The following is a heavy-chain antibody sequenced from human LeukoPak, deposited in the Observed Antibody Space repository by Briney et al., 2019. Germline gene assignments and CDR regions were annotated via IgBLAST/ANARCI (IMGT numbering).Heavy chain of an antibody. CDR1: GGTFSSYA. D-gene: IGHD2-2*01. V-gene: IGHV1-69*01. CDR3: ARVTSGVPAALIWNYRTRDWFDP. Sequence: SVKVSCKASGGTFSSYAISWVRQAPGQGLEWMGGIIPIFGTANYAQKFQGRVTITADESTSTAYMELSSLRSEDTAVYYCARVTSGVPAALIWNYRTRDWFDPWGQGTLVTVSS. J-gene: IGHJ5*02. CDR2: IIPIFGTA.